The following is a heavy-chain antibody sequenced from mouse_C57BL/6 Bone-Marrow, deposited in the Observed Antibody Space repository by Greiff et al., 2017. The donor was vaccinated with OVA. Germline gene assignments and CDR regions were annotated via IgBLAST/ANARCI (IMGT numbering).Heavy chain of an antibody. J-gene: IGHJ2*01. CDR1: GYAFSSYW. Sequence: VKLVESGAELVKPGASVKISCKASGYAFSSYWMNWVKQRPGKGLEWIGQIYPGDGDTNYNGKFKGKATLTADKSSSTAYMQLSSLTSEDSAVYFCARSPFYDGYYPDYWGQGTTLTVSS. V-gene: IGHV1-80*01. CDR3: ARSPFYDGYYPDY. CDR2: IYPGDGDT. D-gene: IGHD2-3*01.